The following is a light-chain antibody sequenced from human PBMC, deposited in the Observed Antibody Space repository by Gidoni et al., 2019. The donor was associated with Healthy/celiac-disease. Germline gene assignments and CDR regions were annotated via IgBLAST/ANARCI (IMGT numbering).Light chain of an antibody. CDR1: QSVLYSSNNKNY. V-gene: IGKV4-1*01. Sequence: LGERATINCKSSQSVLYSSNNKNYLAWYQQKPGQPPKLLIYWASTRESGVPDRFSGSGSGTDFTLTISSLQAEDVAVYYCQQYYSTPLTFGGGTKVEIK. CDR3: QQYYSTPLT. J-gene: IGKJ4*01. CDR2: WAS.